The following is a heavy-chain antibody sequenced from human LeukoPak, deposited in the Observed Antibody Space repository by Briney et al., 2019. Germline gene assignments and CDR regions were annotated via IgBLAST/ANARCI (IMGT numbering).Heavy chain of an antibody. CDR3: ARGRDGYNFGRFDY. J-gene: IGHJ4*02. CDR2: ISSSSSYI. D-gene: IGHD5-12*01. V-gene: IGHV3-21*01. Sequence: GGSLRLSCAASGFTFSSYSMNWVRQAPGKGLEWVSSISSSSSYIYYADSVKGRFTISRDNAKNSLYLQMNSLRAEDTAVYYCARGRDGYNFGRFDYWGQGTLVTVSS. CDR1: GFTFSSYS.